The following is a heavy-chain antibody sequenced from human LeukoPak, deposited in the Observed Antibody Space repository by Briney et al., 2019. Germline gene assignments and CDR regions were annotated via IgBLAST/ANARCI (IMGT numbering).Heavy chain of an antibody. D-gene: IGHD6-13*01. CDR1: GFPFSSYG. V-gene: IGHV3-33*01. CDR3: ARSQSSSLIDY. J-gene: IGHJ4*02. CDR2: IWYDGSTK. Sequence: PGGSLRLSCAASGFPFSSYGIHWVRQAPGKGLEWVAVIWYDGSTKYYADSVKGRFTISRDNSKNTLYLQMNSLRAEDTAVYFRARSQSSSLIDYWGLGTLVTVSS.